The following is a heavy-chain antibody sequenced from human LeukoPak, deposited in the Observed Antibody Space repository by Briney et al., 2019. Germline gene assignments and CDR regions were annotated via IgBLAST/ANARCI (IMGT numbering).Heavy chain of an antibody. CDR3: ARTHRDYDTAYSYFQH. CDR1: GFTFSSYG. Sequence: SGGSLRLSCAASGFTFSSYGMHWVRQAPGKGLEWVAVISYDGSNKYYADSVKGRFTISRGNSKNTLYLQMNSLRAEDTAVYYCARTHRDYDTAYSYFQHWGQGTLVTVSS. CDR2: ISYDGSNK. J-gene: IGHJ1*01. V-gene: IGHV3-30*03. D-gene: IGHD3-16*01.